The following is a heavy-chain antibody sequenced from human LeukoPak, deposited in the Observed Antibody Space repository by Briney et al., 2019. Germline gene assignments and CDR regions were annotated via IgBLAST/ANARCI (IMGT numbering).Heavy chain of an antibody. CDR3: AKDRTYYYDSSGPYYFDY. CDR1: GFTFSSYA. D-gene: IGHD3-22*01. CDR2: ISGSGGST. V-gene: IGHV3-23*01. Sequence: PGGSLRLSCAASGFTFSSYAMSWVRQAPGKGLEWVSAISGSGGSTYYADSVKGRFTISRDNSKNTLYLQMNSLRAEDTAVYYRAKDRTYYYDSSGPYYFDYWGQGTLVTVSS. J-gene: IGHJ4*02.